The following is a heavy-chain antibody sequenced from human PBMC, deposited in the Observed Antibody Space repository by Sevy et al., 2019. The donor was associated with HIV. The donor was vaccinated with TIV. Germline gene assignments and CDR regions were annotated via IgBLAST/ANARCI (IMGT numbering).Heavy chain of an antibody. CDR3: AKEAPGYNYDTSGSFDY. CDR2: IRGSGSST. J-gene: IGHJ4*02. CDR1: GFTFNTYA. V-gene: IGHV3-23*01. Sequence: GGSLRLSCVASGFTFNTYAMSWVRQAPGKGLEWVSAIRGSGSSTYYAAAVQGRFTISRDNSKNTLYLQMTILRAEDTAVYYCAKEAPGYNYDTSGSFDYWGQGTLVTVSS. D-gene: IGHD3-22*01.